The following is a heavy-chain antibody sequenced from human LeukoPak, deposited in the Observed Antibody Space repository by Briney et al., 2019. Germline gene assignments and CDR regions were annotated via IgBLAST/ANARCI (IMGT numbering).Heavy chain of an antibody. CDR2: IYYSGST. CDR3: ARSSSDTAMVTVPDAFDI. J-gene: IGHJ3*02. V-gene: IGHV4-39*07. CDR1: GGSISSSNYY. D-gene: IGHD5-18*01. Sequence: SETLSLTCTVSGGSISSSNYYWGWTHQPPGKGLEWIGSIYYSGSTYYNPSLRSRVTISVDTSKNQFSLKLSSVTAADTAVYYCARSSSDTAMVTVPDAFDIWGQGTMVTVSS.